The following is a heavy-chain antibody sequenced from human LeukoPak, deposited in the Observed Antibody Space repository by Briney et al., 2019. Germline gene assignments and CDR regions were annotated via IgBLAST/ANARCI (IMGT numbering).Heavy chain of an antibody. CDR3: ARGAVAHLGWFDP. Sequence: ASVKVSCKASGGTFSSYAISWVRQAPGQGLEWMGRIIPILGIANYAQKFQGGVTITADKSTSTAYMELSSLRSEDTAVYYCARGAVAHLGWFDPWGQGTLVTVSS. J-gene: IGHJ5*02. D-gene: IGHD6-19*01. CDR2: IIPILGIA. CDR1: GGTFSSYA. V-gene: IGHV1-69*04.